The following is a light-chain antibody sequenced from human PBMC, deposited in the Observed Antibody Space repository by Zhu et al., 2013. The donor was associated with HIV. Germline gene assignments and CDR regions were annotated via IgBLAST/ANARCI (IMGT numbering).Light chain of an antibody. CDR3: QQYDSLPYT. CDR1: RDISTY. Sequence: DILLTQSPSSLSASVGDRVTITCQASRDISTYLNWYQQRPGTAPKLLIYAASSPQSGVSSRFTGSGSGTDFTLTISRLLPEDVSTYYCQQYDSLPYTFGQGTKVEI. J-gene: IGKJ2*01. V-gene: IGKV1-33*01. CDR2: AAS.